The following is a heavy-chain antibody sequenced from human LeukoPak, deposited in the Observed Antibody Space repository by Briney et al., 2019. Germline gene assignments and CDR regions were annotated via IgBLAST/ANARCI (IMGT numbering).Heavy chain of an antibody. D-gene: IGHD5-12*01. CDR2: IYYSGST. J-gene: IGHJ4*02. CDR1: GGSISSGDYY. CDR3: ARVVDIVATIGGFDY. Sequence: SQTLSLTCTVSGGSISSGDYYWSWIRQPPGEGLEWIGYIYYSGSTYYNPSLKSRVTISVDTSKNQFSLKLSSVTAADTAVYYCARVVDIVATIGGFDYWGQGTLVTVSS. V-gene: IGHV4-30-4*01.